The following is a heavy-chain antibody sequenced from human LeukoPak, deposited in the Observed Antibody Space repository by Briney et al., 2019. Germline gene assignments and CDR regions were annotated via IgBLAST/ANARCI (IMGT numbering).Heavy chain of an antibody. V-gene: IGHV3-21*01. J-gene: IGHJ4*02. CDR1: GFTFSSYS. D-gene: IGHD1-1*01. Sequence: GGSLRLSCAASGFTFSSYSMNWVRQAPGKGLEWVSSISSSSSYIYYADSVKGRFTISRDNAKNSLYLQMNSLRAEDTAVYYCARSATRQINGVSYFDYWGQGTLVTVSS. CDR2: ISSSSSYI. CDR3: ARSATRQINGVSYFDY.